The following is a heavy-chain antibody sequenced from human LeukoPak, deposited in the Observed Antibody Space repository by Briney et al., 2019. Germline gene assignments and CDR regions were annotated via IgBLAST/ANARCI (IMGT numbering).Heavy chain of an antibody. CDR1: GFSFSGSA. V-gene: IGHV3-73*01. D-gene: IGHD3-10*01. J-gene: IGHJ4*02. CDR2: IRSKTNNYAT. CDR3: ARGKSGGAADY. Sequence: PGGSLRLSCAASGFSFSGSAIHWVRQAAGKGLEWLGRIRSKTNNYATAYGASVNDRFTISRDDSKNTAYLKMNSLRAEDTAVYYCARGKSGGAADYWGQGTLVTVSS.